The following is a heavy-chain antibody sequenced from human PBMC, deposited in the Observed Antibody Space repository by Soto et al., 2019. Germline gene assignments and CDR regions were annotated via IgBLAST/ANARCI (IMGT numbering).Heavy chain of an antibody. CDR2: IYKSATT. D-gene: IGHD7-27*01. CDR1: GDSISNLDYF. V-gene: IGHV4-30-4*01. J-gene: IGHJ5*01. Sequence: SETLSLTCSVSGDSISNLDYFWAWIRQPPGQALEYIGYIYKSATTYYNPSFESRVAISVDTSKSQFSLNATSVTAADTAVYFCARGRYCLTGRCFPNWFDSWGQGALVTVSS. CDR3: ARGRYCLTGRCFPNWFDS.